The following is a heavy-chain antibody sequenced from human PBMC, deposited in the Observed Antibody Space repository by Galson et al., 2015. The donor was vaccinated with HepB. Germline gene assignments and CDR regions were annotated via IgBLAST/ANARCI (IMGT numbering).Heavy chain of an antibody. J-gene: IGHJ6*02. CDR3: ARDNILTGYYPGGMDV. Sequence: CAISGDSVSSNSAAWNWIRQSPSRGLEWLGRTYYRSKWYNDYAVSVKSRITINPDTSKNQFSLQLNSVTPEDTAVYYCARDNILTGYYPGGMDVWGQGTTVTVSS. D-gene: IGHD3-9*01. V-gene: IGHV6-1*01. CDR2: TYYRSKWYN. CDR1: GDSVSSNSAA.